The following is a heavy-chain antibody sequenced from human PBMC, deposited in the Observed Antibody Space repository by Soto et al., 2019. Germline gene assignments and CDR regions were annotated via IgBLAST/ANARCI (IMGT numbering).Heavy chain of an antibody. CDR1: SLKNTGVG. CDR2: IYWDDDK. D-gene: IGHD2-21*01. CDR3: VQSRCGGVCLQHYSSYSYYGRYG. J-gene: IGHJ6*02. V-gene: IGHV2-5*02. Sequence: SLKNTGVGVGWIRQPPGKALEWLALIYWDDDKRYSPSLKSRLTITKDTSKNQVVLTMTNMDPVDTATYYCVQSRCGGVCLQHYSSYSYYGRYGWGQGTTVTVSS.